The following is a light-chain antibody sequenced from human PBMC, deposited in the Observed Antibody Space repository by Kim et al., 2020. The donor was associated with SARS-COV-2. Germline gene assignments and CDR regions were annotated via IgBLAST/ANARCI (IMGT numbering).Light chain of an antibody. V-gene: IGLV2-14*03. CDR2: DVT. J-gene: IGLJ2*01. CDR3: SSYTTTSTHV. CDR1: SSDVGRYNF. Sequence: GQSITISCTGTSSDVGRYNFVSWYQQHPGKAPKLMIYDVTSRPSGVSDRFSGSKSGNTASLTISGLQPEDQADYYRSSYTTTSTHVFGAGTQLTVL.